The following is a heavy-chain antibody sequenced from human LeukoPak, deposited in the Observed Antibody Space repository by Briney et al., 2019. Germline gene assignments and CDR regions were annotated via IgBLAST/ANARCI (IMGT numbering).Heavy chain of an antibody. CDR3: ARVSIAVAVHFDY. V-gene: IGHV3-74*01. CDR1: GFTFSSYW. CDR2: INSDGSST. D-gene: IGHD6-19*01. Sequence: GGSLTLSCAASGFTFSSYWMHWVRQAPGKGLVWVSRINSDGSSTSYADSVKGRFPISRDNAKNTLYLQMNSLRAEDTAVYYCARVSIAVAVHFDYWGQGTLVTVSS. J-gene: IGHJ4*02.